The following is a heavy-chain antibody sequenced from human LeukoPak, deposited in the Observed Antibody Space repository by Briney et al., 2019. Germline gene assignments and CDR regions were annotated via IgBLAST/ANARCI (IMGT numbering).Heavy chain of an antibody. CDR2: INHSGST. D-gene: IGHD2-21*02. CDR3: ARGKVQAVVTAINHRGSGMDV. CDR1: GGSFSGYY. Sequence: PSETLSLTCAVYGGSFSGYYWSWIRQPPGKGLEWIGEINHSGSTNYNPSLKSRVTISVDTSKNQFSLKLSSVTAADTAVYYCARGKVQAVVTAINHRGSGMDVWGQGTTVTVSS. J-gene: IGHJ6*02. V-gene: IGHV4-34*01.